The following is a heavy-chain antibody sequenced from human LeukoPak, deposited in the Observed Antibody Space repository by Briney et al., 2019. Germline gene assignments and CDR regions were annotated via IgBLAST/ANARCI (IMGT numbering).Heavy chain of an antibody. CDR3: ARQEQLVKDNWFDP. J-gene: IGHJ5*02. Sequence: PGESLKISCKGSGYSFTNFWIGWVRQMPGKGLEWMGIIYPGDSDTRYSPSFQGQVTISADKSISTAYLQWSSLKASDTAMYYCARQEQLVKDNWFDPWGQGTLVTVSS. CDR1: GYSFTNFW. V-gene: IGHV5-51*01. CDR2: IYPGDSDT. D-gene: IGHD6-13*01.